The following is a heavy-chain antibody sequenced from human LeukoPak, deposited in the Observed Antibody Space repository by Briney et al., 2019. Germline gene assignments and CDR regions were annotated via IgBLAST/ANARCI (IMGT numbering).Heavy chain of an antibody. D-gene: IGHD3-10*01. CDR1: GYTFTSYG. CDR2: ISAYNGNT. J-gene: IGHJ4*02. CDR3: ARDGNVLLWFGEFNSFDY. V-gene: IGHV1-18*01. Sequence: GASVKLSCKASGYTFTSYGISWVRQAPGQGLEWMGCISAYNGNTNYAQKLQGRVTMTTDTSTSTAYMELRSLRSDDTAVYYCARDGNVLLWFGEFNSFDYWGQGTLVTVSS.